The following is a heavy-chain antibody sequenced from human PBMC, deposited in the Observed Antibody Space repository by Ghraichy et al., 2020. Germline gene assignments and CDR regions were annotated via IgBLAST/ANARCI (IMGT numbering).Heavy chain of an antibody. V-gene: IGHV4-39*07. D-gene: IGHD2-2*01. CDR2: IYYSGST. CDR3: ARDGYQLLSK. CDR1: GGSISSSSYY. J-gene: IGHJ4*02. Sequence: LNISCTVSGGSISSSSYYWGWIRQPPGKGLEWIGSIYYSGSTYYNPSLKSRVTISVDTSKNQFSLKLSSVTAADTAVYYCARDGYQLLSKWGQGTLVTVSS.